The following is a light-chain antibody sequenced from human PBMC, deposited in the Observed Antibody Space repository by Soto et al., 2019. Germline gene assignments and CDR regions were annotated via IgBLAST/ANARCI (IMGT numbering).Light chain of an antibody. CDR3: CSYAGPNTFYV. CDR1: SGDVGSYNH. V-gene: IGLV2-23*02. Sequence: QSVLTQPASVSGSPGQSITISCSGTSGDVGSYNHVSWYQQHPGKAPKLMIFEVNERPSGISNRFSGSKSGNTASLTISGLQAEDDADYYCCSYAGPNTFYVFGTGTKVTVL. CDR2: EVN. J-gene: IGLJ1*01.